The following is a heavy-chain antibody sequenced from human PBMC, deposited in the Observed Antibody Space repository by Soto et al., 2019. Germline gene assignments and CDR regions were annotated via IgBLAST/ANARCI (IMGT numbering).Heavy chain of an antibody. CDR1: GFSRSTSGVG. V-gene: IGHV2-5*02. J-gene: IGHJ4*02. D-gene: IGHD2-2*01. CDR3: AHSKVQAVMEY. CDR2: IYWDDDK. Sequence: QITLKESGPTLVKPTQTLTLTCTSSGFSRSTSGVGLGWIRQPPGKALEFLALIYWDDDKRHSPSLKTRLTITKDTSKNQVALALTNMDPVDTATYYCAHSKVQAVMEYWGQGTMVTVSS.